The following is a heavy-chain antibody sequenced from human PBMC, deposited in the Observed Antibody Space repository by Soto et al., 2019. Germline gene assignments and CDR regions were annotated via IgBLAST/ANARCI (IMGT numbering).Heavy chain of an antibody. D-gene: IGHD3-3*01. CDR3: ARWWSGSRQGFDP. CDR2: SYYSGST. Sequence: QVQLQESGPGLVKPSQTLSLTCTVSGGSISSGDYYWSWIRQHPGKGLEWIGYSYYSGSTYYNPSLKSRVTISVDPSKNQFSLKLSSVTAADTAVYYCARWWSGSRQGFDPWGQGTLVTVSS. V-gene: IGHV4-31*03. CDR1: GGSISSGDYY. J-gene: IGHJ5*02.